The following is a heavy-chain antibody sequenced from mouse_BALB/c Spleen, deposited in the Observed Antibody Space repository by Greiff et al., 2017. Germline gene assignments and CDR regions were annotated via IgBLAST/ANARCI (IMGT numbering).Heavy chain of an antibody. J-gene: IGHJ2*01. D-gene: IGHD1-1*01. CDR2: ILPGSGST. CDR3: ARGYYGSGGDY. CDR1: GYTFSSYW. V-gene: IGHV1-9*01. Sequence: VKLQQSGAELMKPGASVKISCKATGYTFSSYWIEWVKQRPGHGLEWIGEILPGSGSTIYNEKFKGKATFTADTSSNTAYMQLSSLTSEDSAVYYCARGYYGSGGDYWGQGTTLTVSS.